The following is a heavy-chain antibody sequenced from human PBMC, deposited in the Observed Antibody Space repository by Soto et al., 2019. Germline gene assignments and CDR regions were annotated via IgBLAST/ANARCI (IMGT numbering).Heavy chain of an antibody. V-gene: IGHV1-69*01. CDR3: ARAAYTSMATQWFDP. Sequence: QVQLVQSGAEVKKPGSSVKVSCKASGGTFSMYGISWVRQAPGQGLEWMGGIIPISGTPNYAQKFHGRVTITADESTSTGYMELSSLRSEDTAVYYCARAAYTSMATQWFDPWGQGTLVTVSS. CDR1: GGTFSMYG. J-gene: IGHJ5*02. D-gene: IGHD3-16*01. CDR2: IIPISGTP.